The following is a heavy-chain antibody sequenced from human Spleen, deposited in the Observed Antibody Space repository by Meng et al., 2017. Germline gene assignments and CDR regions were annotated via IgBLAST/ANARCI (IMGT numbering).Heavy chain of an antibody. CDR3: ARGPTTVAHNFDY. V-gene: IGHV4-34*01. CDR1: GGSFSDYY. D-gene: IGHD4-11*01. Sequence: GSLRLSCAVSGGSFSDYYWRWIRQPPGKGLEWIGYINHRGNTNYNSFLESRVTISVDTYQNSLSMKLSSVAAADSAVYYCARGPTTVAHNFDYWGQGTLVTVSS. CDR2: INHRGNT. J-gene: IGHJ4*02.